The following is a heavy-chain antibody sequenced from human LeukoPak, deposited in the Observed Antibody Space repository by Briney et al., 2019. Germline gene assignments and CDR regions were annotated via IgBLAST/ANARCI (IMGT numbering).Heavy chain of an antibody. Sequence: ASVKVSCKASGYTFTSCYMHWVRQATGQGLEWMGIINPSGGSTSYAQKFQGRVTMTRDTSTSTVYMELSSLRSEDTAVYYCARDSPPRHGLYDYWGQGTLVTVSS. CDR1: GYTFTSCY. D-gene: IGHD2-2*02. CDR2: INPSGGST. J-gene: IGHJ4*02. CDR3: ARDSPPRHGLYDY. V-gene: IGHV1-46*01.